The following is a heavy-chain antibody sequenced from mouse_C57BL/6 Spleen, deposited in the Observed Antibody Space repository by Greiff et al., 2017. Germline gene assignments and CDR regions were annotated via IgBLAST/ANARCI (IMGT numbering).Heavy chain of an antibody. CDR2: IHPSDSDT. J-gene: IGHJ2*01. Sequence: QVQLQQPGAELVKPGASVKVSCKASGYTFTSYWMHWVKQRPGQGLEWIGRIHPSDSDTNYNQKFKGKATLTVNKSSSPAYMQLSSLTSEASAVYYCAIAWSFDYWGQGTTLTVSS. CDR3: AIAWSFDY. V-gene: IGHV1-74*01. CDR1: GYTFTSYW.